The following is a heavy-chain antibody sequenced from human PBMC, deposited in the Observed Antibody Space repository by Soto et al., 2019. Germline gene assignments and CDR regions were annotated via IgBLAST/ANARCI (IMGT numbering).Heavy chain of an antibody. CDR2: IYYSGST. Sequence: QVQLQESGPGLVKPSQTLSLTCTVSGGSISSADYYWSWIRQPPGKGLEWIWYIYYSGSTYYNPSLRSRLTISLDTSKNQFSLNLSSVTAADPAVYYCARDRYFDSSGYYPWGQGTLVTVSS. V-gene: IGHV4-30-4*01. D-gene: IGHD3-22*01. J-gene: IGHJ5*02. CDR3: ARDRYFDSSGYYP. CDR1: GGSISSADYY.